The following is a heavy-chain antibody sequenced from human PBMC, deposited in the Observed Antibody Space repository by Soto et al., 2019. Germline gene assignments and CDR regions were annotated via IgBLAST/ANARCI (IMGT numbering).Heavy chain of an antibody. Sequence: SETLSLTSPVSGCSITSSSYYCGWIRQPPGKGLEWIGSIYYSGSTYYNPSLKSRVTISVDTSKNQFSLKLSSVTAADTAVYYCAREYSSGRLGWGQGTLVTVS. CDR2: IYYSGST. J-gene: IGHJ4*02. D-gene: IGHD6-19*01. CDR3: AREYSSGRLG. CDR1: GCSITSSSYY. V-gene: IGHV4-39*02.